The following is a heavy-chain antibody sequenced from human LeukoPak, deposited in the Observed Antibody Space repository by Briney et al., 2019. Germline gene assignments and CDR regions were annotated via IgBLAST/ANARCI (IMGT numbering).Heavy chain of an antibody. CDR2: IYYSGSN. V-gene: IGHV4-59*01. J-gene: IGHJ3*02. D-gene: IGHD6-19*01. CDR1: GGSISSYY. Sequence: PSETLSLTCTVSGGSISSYYWSWIRQPPGKGLEWIGYIYYSGSNNYHYNPSLISRVTISVDTSKNQFSLKLSSVTAADTAVYYCTRTLITVAVIDAFDIWGQGTMVTVSS. CDR3: TRTLITVAVIDAFDI.